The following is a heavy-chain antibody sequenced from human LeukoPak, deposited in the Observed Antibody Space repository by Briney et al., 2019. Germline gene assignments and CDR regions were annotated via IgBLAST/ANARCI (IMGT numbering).Heavy chain of an antibody. Sequence: SDTLSLNGTASGGSSSSSSYYWCLIRQPPRKGLEWIGSIYYSGSTYYNPSLKSRVTISVDTSKNQFSLKLSSVTAADTAVYYCARENSAATRYWGQGTLVTVSS. J-gene: IGHJ4*02. CDR2: IYYSGST. D-gene: IGHD2/OR15-2a*01. CDR1: GGSSSSSSYY. CDR3: ARENSAATRY. V-gene: IGHV4-39*07.